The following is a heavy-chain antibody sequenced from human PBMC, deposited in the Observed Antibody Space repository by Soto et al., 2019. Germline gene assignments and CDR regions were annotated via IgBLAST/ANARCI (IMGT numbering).Heavy chain of an antibody. CDR3: ARSYSSSSRLHNWFDP. V-gene: IGHV4-39*01. J-gene: IGHJ5*02. Sequence: PSETLSLTCTVSGGSISSSSYYWGWIRQPPGKGLEWIGSIYYSGSTYYNPSLKSRVTISVDTSKNQFSLKLSSVTAADTAVYYCARSYSSSSRLHNWFDPWGQGTLVTVSS. D-gene: IGHD6-6*01. CDR1: GGSISSSSYY. CDR2: IYYSGST.